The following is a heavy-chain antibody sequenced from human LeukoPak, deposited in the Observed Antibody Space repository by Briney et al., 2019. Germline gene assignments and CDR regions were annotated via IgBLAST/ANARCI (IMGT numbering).Heavy chain of an antibody. V-gene: IGHV1-46*01. CDR2: IKPSGGDT. Sequence: ASVKVSCKTSGYTFTDYNLHWVRQAPGQRHEWMGIIKPSGGDTSYAQTFQGRVFMTRDTSTSTVYMELSSLKSEDTAVYYCARVRDGYNDAYDIWGQGTMVTVSS. CDR1: GYTFTDYN. CDR3: ARVRDGYNDAYDI. D-gene: IGHD5-24*01. J-gene: IGHJ3*02.